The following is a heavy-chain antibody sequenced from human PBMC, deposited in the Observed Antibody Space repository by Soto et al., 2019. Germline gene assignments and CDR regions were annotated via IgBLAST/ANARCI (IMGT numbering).Heavy chain of an antibody. CDR2: IGTAGDT. Sequence: VQLVESGGGLVQPGGSLRLSCAASGFTFSSYAMHWVRQATGTGLEWVSAIGTAGDTYYPGSVKGRFTISRENAKNSLYLQMNSLRAGDTAVYYCARGRLRLNDHYGCHYYYMDVWGKGTTVTVSS. CDR3: ARGRLRLNDHYGCHYYYMDV. J-gene: IGHJ6*03. CDR1: GFTFSSYA. V-gene: IGHV3-13*01. D-gene: IGHD4-17*01.